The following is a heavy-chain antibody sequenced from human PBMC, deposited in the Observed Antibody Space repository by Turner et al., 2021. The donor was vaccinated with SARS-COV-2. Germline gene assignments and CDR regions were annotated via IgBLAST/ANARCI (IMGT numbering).Heavy chain of an antibody. V-gene: IGHV4-59*08. CDR1: GGSISSKS. D-gene: IGHD1-1*01. J-gene: IGHJ6*02. Sequence: QVQLQESGPGLVRPSETLSLTSTVPGGSISSKSWSWIRQSPGRGLEWIGYFYKIGSIDYNPTLRSRVTISVDTSKNQLSLNLISMTAADTAVYYCARHQGSTSGYDHGMNVWGQGTAVIVSS. CDR2: FYKIGSI. CDR3: ARHQGSTSGYDHGMNV.